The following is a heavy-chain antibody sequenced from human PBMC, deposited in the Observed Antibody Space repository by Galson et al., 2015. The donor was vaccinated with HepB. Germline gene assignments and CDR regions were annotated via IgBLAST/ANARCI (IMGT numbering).Heavy chain of an antibody. Sequence: SLRLSCAASGFTFSNFALHWVRQAPGKGLEWLAIISYDGTDKKYADSVKGRFTISRDNSKNTLFLQLNSLRADDTAVYYCAREDNWNYWVYWGQGTLVTVSS. CDR1: GFTFSNFA. J-gene: IGHJ4*02. V-gene: IGHV3-30-3*01. CDR3: AREDNWNYWVY. CDR2: ISYDGTDK. D-gene: IGHD1-7*01.